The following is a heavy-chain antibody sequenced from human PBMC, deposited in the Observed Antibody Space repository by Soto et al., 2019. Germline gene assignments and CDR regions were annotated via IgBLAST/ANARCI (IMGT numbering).Heavy chain of an antibody. V-gene: IGHV4-31*03. J-gene: IGHJ4*02. D-gene: IGHD6-19*01. Sequence: PSETLSLTCTVSGGSISSGDYYWSWIRQHPGKGLEWIGNIYYSGFTYYNPSLKSRLILSVDTSKNQFSLKLSSVTAADTAVYYCARALWDSSGKRMDYWGQGTLVTVSS. CDR2: IYYSGFT. CDR3: ARALWDSSGKRMDY. CDR1: GGSISSGDYY.